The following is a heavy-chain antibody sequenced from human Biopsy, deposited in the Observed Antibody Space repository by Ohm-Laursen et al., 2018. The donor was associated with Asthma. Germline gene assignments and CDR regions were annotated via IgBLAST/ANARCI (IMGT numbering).Heavy chain of an antibody. J-gene: IGHJ4*02. Sequence: SETLSLTCTASGGSMSSSSYYWGWIRQPPGKGLEWMGSISYTGSAYHNPSLKSRVTISGDTSKNHFSLKLSSVTAADTAVYYCARHWDWGSFFDYWGQGTPVTVSS. V-gene: IGHV4-39*01. CDR2: ISYTGSA. CDR1: GGSMSSSSYY. D-gene: IGHD7-27*01. CDR3: ARHWDWGSFFDY.